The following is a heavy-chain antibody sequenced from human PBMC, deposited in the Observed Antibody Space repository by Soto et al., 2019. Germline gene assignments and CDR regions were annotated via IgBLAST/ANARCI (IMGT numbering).Heavy chain of an antibody. CDR3: ARDMTTTVVNTPQY. Sequence: ASVKVSCKASGYTFTSYGISWVRQVPGQGLEWMGWISAYNGNTNYAQKLQGRVTMTTDTSTSTAYMELRSLRSDDTAVYYCARDMTTTVVNTPQYWGQGTLVTVSS. J-gene: IGHJ4*02. CDR1: GYTFTSYG. V-gene: IGHV1-18*01. CDR2: ISAYNGNT. D-gene: IGHD4-17*01.